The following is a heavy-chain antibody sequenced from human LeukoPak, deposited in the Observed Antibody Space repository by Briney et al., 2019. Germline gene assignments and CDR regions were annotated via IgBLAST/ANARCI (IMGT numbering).Heavy chain of an antibody. CDR2: INWNGGST. V-gene: IGHV3-20*04. CDR1: GFTFDDYG. J-gene: IGHJ4*02. CDR3: ARGNPKWELLPVDY. D-gene: IGHD1-26*01. Sequence: RPGGSLRLSCAASGFTFDDYGMSWVRQAPGKGLEWVSGINWNGGSTGYADSVKGRFTISRDNAKNSLYLQMNSLRAEDTALYYCARGNPKWELLPVDYWGQGTLVTVSS.